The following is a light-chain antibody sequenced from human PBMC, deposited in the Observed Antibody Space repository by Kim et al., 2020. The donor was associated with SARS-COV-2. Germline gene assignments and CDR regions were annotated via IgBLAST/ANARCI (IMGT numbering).Light chain of an antibody. CDR2: GAS. V-gene: IGKV3-20*01. CDR1: QSFGFN. CDR3: QKYGSSSYT. Sequence: EIVLTQSPGTLSLSPGERVTLSCRASQSFGFNLAWYQQKPGQAPRILIYGASNRATGIPDRFSGSGSGTDFTLTISRLEPEDFAVYYCQKYGSSSYTFGQGTKLEI. J-gene: IGKJ2*01.